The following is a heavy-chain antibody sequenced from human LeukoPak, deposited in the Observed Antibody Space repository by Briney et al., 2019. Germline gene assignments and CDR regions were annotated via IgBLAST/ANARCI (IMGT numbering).Heavy chain of an antibody. Sequence: ASVKVSCKASGYTFTGYYIHWVRQAPGQGLEWMGWIKPNSGDTNYAQKFRGRVTMTRDTSTNTAYMELRSLRSTDTAVYYCARLYRGDYRYFDYWGQGTLVTVSS. CDR1: GYTFTGYY. CDR2: IKPNSGDT. CDR3: ARLYRGDYRYFDY. D-gene: IGHD4-17*01. J-gene: IGHJ4*02. V-gene: IGHV1-2*02.